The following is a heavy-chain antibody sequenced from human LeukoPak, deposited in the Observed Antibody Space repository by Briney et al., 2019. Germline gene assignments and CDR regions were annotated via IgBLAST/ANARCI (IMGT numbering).Heavy chain of an antibody. V-gene: IGHV3-7*01. J-gene: IGHJ4*02. Sequence: GGSLRLSCAASGFTFSSYWMSWVRQAPGEGLEWVANIKQDGSEKYYVDSVKGRFTISRDNAKNSLYLQMNSLRAEDTAVYYCARDRGIVYFDYWGQGTLVTVSS. CDR3: ARDRGIVYFDY. CDR2: IKQDGSEK. D-gene: IGHD3-10*01. CDR1: GFTFSSYW.